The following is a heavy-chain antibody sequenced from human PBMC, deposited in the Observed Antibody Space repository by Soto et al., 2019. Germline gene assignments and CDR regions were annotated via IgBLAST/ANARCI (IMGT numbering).Heavy chain of an antibody. CDR3: ARVRQGCSANNCYFDP. Sequence: SETLSLTCTLSGGAVRAPDWWNWVRQSPDKGLEWIAEVHISGHSNYNPSLRSRVSVSIDSSKNQFYLNLNSVTAADTAIYYCARVRQGCSANNCYFDPWGQGTQVTVSS. V-gene: IGHV4-4*02. CDR2: VHISGHS. D-gene: IGHD1-1*01. CDR1: GGAVRAPDW. J-gene: IGHJ5*01.